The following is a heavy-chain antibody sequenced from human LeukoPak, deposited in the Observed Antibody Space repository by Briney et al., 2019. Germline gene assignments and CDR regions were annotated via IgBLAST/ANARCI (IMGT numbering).Heavy chain of an antibody. V-gene: IGHV3-23*01. D-gene: IGHD3-10*01. Sequence: GGSLRLSCAASGFSFSSYAMSWVRQAPGKGLEWVSGISGRVGNTHYADSVKGRFTISRDNSKNTVYLQMNSLRAEDAAVYYCAARAGGFRHFDYWGQGTLVTVSS. CDR3: AARAGGFRHFDY. J-gene: IGHJ4*02. CDR1: GFSFSSYA. CDR2: ISGRVGNT.